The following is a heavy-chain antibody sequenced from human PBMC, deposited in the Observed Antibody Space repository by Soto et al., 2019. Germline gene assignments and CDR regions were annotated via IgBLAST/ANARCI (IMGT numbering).Heavy chain of an antibody. CDR1: GGSISSYY. CDR3: ARVTIFGVVIDY. CDR2: IYYSGST. J-gene: IGHJ4*02. Sequence: QVQLQESGPGLVKPSETLSLTCTVSGGSISSYYWSWIRQPPGKGLEWIGYIYYSGSTNYNPSLKSRVTISVDTSKNQCSLKLSSVTAADTAVYYCARVTIFGVVIDYWGQGTLVTVSS. D-gene: IGHD3-3*01. V-gene: IGHV4-59*01.